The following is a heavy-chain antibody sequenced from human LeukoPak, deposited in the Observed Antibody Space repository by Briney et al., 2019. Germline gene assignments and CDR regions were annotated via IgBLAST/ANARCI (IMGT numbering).Heavy chain of an antibody. J-gene: IGHJ5*02. CDR3: ARTSRGVGFLVDP. V-gene: IGHV1-8*01. D-gene: IGHD2-15*01. CDR1: GYTFTSYD. Sequence: ASVKVSCKASGYTFTSYDINWMRQASGQGLEWLGWMSPASGDTGYAQNFQGRITMTSDNSISTAYMELSSLRSDDTAVYYCARTSRGVGFLVDPWDQGTLVTVSS. CDR2: MSPASGDT.